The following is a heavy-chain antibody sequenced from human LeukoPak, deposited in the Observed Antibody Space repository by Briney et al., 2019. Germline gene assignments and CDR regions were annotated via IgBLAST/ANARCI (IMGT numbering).Heavy chain of an antibody. CDR2: ISRDGAGT. CDR1: GFSFSSSA. Sequence: GGSLRLSCSASGFSFSSSAMHWVRQAPGKGLEYVSAISRDGAGTYYADSVKDRVTISRDNSKNTLYLQMSSLRAEDTAVYLCVKDLRSDFMGVLSRYLSYWGQGTLVTVSS. V-gene: IGHV3-64D*06. CDR3: VKDLRSDFMGVLSRYLSY. D-gene: IGHD2/OR15-2a*01. J-gene: IGHJ4*02.